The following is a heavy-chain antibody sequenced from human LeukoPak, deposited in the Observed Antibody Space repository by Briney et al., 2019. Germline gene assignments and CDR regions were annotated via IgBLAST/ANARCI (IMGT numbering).Heavy chain of an antibody. CDR3: ARGLLGGGPYYYDSSGY. CDR1: GGSFSGYY. D-gene: IGHD3-22*01. CDR2: INHSGST. Sequence: SETLSLTCAVYGGSFSGYYWSWIRQPPGKGLERIGEINHSGSTNYNPSLKSRVTISVDTSKNQFSLKLSSVTAADMAVYYCARGLLGGGPYYYDSSGYWGQGTLVTVSS. J-gene: IGHJ4*02. V-gene: IGHV4-34*01.